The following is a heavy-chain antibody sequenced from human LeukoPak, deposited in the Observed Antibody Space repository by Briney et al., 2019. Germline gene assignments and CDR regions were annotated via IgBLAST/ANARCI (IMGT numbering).Heavy chain of an antibody. CDR3: ARAYSSSWYEEPFDY. J-gene: IGHJ4*02. D-gene: IGHD6-13*01. CDR1: GFTFSSYW. CDR2: INSDGSST. V-gene: IGHV3-74*01. Sequence: GGSLRLSCAASGFTFSSYWMHWVRQAPGKGLVWVSRINSDGSSTSYADSVKGRFTISRDNAKNTLYLQMNSLRAEDTAVYYCARAYSSSWYEEPFDYWGQGTQVTVSS.